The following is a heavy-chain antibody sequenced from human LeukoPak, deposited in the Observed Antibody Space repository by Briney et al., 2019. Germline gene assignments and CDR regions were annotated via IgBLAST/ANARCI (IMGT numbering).Heavy chain of an antibody. CDR3: ARDSFAASY. D-gene: IGHD6-13*01. Sequence: GGSLRLSCAASGFTFSNYWMHWVRQSPGTGLAWVSRTNTDGTSTSYADSVKGRFTVSRDNAKNTVYLQMNSLTVDDTAVYYCARDSFAASYWGQGALVTVSS. CDR1: GFTFSNYW. V-gene: IGHV3-74*01. J-gene: IGHJ4*02. CDR2: TNTDGTST.